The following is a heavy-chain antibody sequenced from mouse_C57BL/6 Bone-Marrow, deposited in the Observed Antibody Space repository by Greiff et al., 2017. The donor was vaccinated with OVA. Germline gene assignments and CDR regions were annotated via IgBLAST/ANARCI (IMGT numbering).Heavy chain of an antibody. D-gene: IGHD2-3*01. CDR3: ARSGDGYLYWYFDV. CDR2: INPNNGGT. CDR1: GYTFTDYN. J-gene: IGHJ1*03. Sequence: EVQLQHSGPELVKPGASVKIPCKASGYTFTDYNMDWVKQSHGKSLEWIGDINPNNGGTIYNQKFKGKATLTVDKSSSTAYMELRSLTSEDTAVYYCARSGDGYLYWYFDVWGTGTTVTVSS. V-gene: IGHV1-18*01.